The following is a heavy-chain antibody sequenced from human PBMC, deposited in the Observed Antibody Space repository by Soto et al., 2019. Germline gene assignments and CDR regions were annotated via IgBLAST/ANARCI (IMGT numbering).Heavy chain of an antibody. CDR1: GFTFSSYA. V-gene: IGHV3-23*01. Sequence: GSLRLSCAASGFTFSSYAMSWVRQAPGKGLEWVSAISGSGGSTYYADSVKGRFTISRDNSKNTLYLQMNSLRAEDTAVYYCANDHGQWLVLGYFQYWGQGTLVTVSS. J-gene: IGHJ1*01. D-gene: IGHD6-19*01. CDR2: ISGSGGST. CDR3: ANDHGQWLVLGYFQY.